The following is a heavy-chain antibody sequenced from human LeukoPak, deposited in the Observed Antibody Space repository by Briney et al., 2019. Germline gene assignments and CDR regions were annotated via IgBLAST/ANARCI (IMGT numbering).Heavy chain of an antibody. V-gene: IGHV3-15*01. D-gene: IGHD1-1*01. Sequence: PGGSLRLSCAVSGFTFRNAWMSWVRQAPGKGLEWVGRIKSKTDGGTTDYAAPVKGRFTISRDDSKNTLYLQMNSLKTEDTAVYYCTTDRQLTLRRFDLWGRSTLVTVSS. CDR2: IKSKTDGGTT. CDR3: TTDRQLTLRRFDL. J-gene: IGHJ2*01. CDR1: GFTFRNAW.